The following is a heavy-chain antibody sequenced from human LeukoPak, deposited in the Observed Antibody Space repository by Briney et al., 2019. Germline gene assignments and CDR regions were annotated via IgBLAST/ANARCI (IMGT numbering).Heavy chain of an antibody. D-gene: IGHD3-16*02. V-gene: IGHV4-31*03. CDR3: AREPPGDYVWGSYRQGTAFDI. CDR1: GGSISSGGYY. Sequence: SSQTLSLTCTVSGGSISSGGYYWSWIPQHPERGLEGIGHIYYSGSTYYNPSLKSRVTISVDTSKNQFTLKLSSVTAADTAVYYCAREPPGDYVWGSYRQGTAFDIWGQGTMVTVS. CDR2: IYYSGST. J-gene: IGHJ3*02.